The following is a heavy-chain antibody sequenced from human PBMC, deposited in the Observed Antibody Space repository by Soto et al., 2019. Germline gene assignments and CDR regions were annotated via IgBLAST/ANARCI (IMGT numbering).Heavy chain of an antibody. V-gene: IGHV2-26*01. CDR2: IFSNDEK. CDR1: GFSLSNARMG. CDR3: GLFMEESSGYGDAFDI. D-gene: IGHD3-22*01. J-gene: IGHJ3*02. Sequence: QVTLKESGPVLVKPTETLTLTCTVSGFSLSNARMGVSWIRQPPGKALEWLANIFSNDEKSYSTSLKSRLTSPKDPSKSQVVLTMINMNAVDTATYYCGLFMEESSGYGDAFDILGQGTMVTVSS.